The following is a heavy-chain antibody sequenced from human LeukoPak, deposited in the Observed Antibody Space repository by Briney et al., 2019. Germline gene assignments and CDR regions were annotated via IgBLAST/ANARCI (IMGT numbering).Heavy chain of an antibody. CDR1: GGSISSYY. CDR2: IYYSGST. CDR3: ARGGADYGDYGRYFDY. J-gene: IGHJ4*02. D-gene: IGHD4-17*01. Sequence: SETLSLACTVSGGSISSYYWSWLRQPPGKGLEWIGYIYYSGSTNYNPSLKSRVTISVDTSKNQFSLKLSSVTAADTAVYYCARGGADYGDYGRYFDYWGQGTPVTVSS. V-gene: IGHV4-59*01.